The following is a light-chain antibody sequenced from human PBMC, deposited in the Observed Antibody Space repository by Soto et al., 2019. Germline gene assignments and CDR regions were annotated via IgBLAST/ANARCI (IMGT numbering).Light chain of an antibody. V-gene: IGLV2-8*01. J-gene: IGLJ3*02. CDR1: SSDVGGYNY. CDR3: SSHAGIINVV. CDR2: EVT. Sequence: QSALTQPPSASGSPGQSVTISCTGTSSDVGGYNYVSWYQQHPGKAPKLIIYEVTKRPSGVPDRFSGSKSGNTDSLTVSGLLAEDEADYYCSSHAGIINVVFGGGTQLTVL.